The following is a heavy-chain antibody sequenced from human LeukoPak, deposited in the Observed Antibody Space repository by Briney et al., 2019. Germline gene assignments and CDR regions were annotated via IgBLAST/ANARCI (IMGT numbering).Heavy chain of an antibody. J-gene: IGHJ6*04. CDR3: ARDAFRRAGMDV. CDR1: GFTLSSYG. V-gene: IGHV3-33*01. Sequence: PGRSLRLSCAASGFTLSSYGIHWVRQAPGKGLDWVAVIWYDGSNKYYADSVKGRFTISRDNSKNTLYLQMNSLRAEDTAMYYCARDAFRRAGMDVWAKGTTVTVSS. D-gene: IGHD3-10*01. CDR2: IWYDGSNK.